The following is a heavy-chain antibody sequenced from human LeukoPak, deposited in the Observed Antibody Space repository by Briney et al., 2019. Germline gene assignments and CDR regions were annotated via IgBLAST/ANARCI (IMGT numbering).Heavy chain of an antibody. CDR2: IYYSGST. D-gene: IGHD6-6*01. CDR3: ARLPYSSSWYFDL. Sequence: SETLSLTCTVSGGSNSSSSYYWGWIRQPPGKGLEWIGSIYYSGSTYYNPSLKSRVTISVDTSKNQFSLKLSSVTAADTAVYYCARLPYSSSWYFDLWGRGTLVTVSS. V-gene: IGHV4-39*01. J-gene: IGHJ2*01. CDR1: GGSNSSSSYY.